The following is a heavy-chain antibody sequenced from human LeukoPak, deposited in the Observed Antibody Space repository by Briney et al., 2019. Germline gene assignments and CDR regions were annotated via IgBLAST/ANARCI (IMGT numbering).Heavy chain of an antibody. CDR2: IYHSGST. CDR1: GGSISSSNW. D-gene: IGHD1-14*01. V-gene: IGHV4-4*02. Sequence: PSGTLSLTCAVSGGSISSSNWWSWVRQPPGKGLEWIGEIYHSGSTNYNPSLKSRVTISVDKSKNQFSLKLSSVTAADTAVYYCARIQAGTERYYFDYWGQGTLVTVSS. J-gene: IGHJ4*02. CDR3: ARIQAGTERYYFDY.